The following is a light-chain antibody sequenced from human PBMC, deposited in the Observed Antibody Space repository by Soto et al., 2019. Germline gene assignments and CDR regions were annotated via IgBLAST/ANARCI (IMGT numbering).Light chain of an antibody. Sequence: DIQMTQSPSSLSASVGDRVTITCRASQSISTYLNWYQQKPGKAPKLLIYGATTLQGGVPSRFSGSGSGTDFTLTISSLQPEDFATYYCQQSYSISFTFGPGTRVDIK. CDR1: QSISTY. V-gene: IGKV1-39*01. J-gene: IGKJ3*01. CDR3: QQSYSISFT. CDR2: GAT.